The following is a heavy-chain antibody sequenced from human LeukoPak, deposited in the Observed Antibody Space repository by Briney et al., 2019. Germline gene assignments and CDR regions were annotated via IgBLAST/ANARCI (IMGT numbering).Heavy chain of an antibody. J-gene: IGHJ4*02. D-gene: IGHD3-10*01. CDR3: ARTITMVRGPFDY. CDR2: IYHSGST. Sequence: SETLSLTCTVSGGSISSYYWSWIRQPPGKGLEWIGYIYHSGSTNYNPSLKSRVTISVDTSKNQFSLKLSSVTAADTAVYYCARTITMVRGPFDYWGQGTLVTVSS. V-gene: IGHV4-59*01. CDR1: GGSISSYY.